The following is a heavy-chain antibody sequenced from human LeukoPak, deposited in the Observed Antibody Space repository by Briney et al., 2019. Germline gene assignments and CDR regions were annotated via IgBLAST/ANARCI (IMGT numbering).Heavy chain of an antibody. J-gene: IGHJ4*02. Sequence: ASVKVSCKASGGTFSSYAISWVRQAPGQGLEWMGRIIPILGIANYAQKFQGRVTITADKSTSTAYMELSSLRSEDTAVYYCASPPETRQIYDFWSGPYYFDYWGQGTLVTVSS. CDR1: GGTFSSYA. CDR2: IIPILGIA. D-gene: IGHD3-3*01. CDR3: ASPPETRQIYDFWSGPYYFDY. V-gene: IGHV1-69*04.